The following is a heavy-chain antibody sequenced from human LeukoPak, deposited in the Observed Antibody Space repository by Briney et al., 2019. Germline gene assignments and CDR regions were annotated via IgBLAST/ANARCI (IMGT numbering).Heavy chain of an antibody. J-gene: IGHJ3*02. CDR2: IYYSGST. CDR1: GGSISSSSYY. V-gene: IGHV4-39*07. CDR3: ARDRLISGSYHITDAFDI. Sequence: SETLSLTCTVSGGSISSSSYYWGWIRQPPGKGLEWIGSIYYSGSTYYNPSLKSRVTISVDTSKNQFSLKLSSVTAADTAVYYCARDRLISGSYHITDAFDIWGQGTMVTVSS. D-gene: IGHD1-26*01.